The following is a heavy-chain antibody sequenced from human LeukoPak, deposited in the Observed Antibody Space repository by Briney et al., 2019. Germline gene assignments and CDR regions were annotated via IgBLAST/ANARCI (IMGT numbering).Heavy chain of an antibody. CDR2: IIPIFGTA. J-gene: IGHJ3*02. Sequence: GSSVKVSFKASGGTFSSYAISWVRPAPGQGLEWMGGIIPIFGTANYTQKFQGRVTITADESTSTAYMELSSLRSEDTAVYYCAREDRAYYYDSSGYYFDAFDIWGQGTMVTVSS. D-gene: IGHD3-22*01. CDR1: GGTFSSYA. CDR3: AREDRAYYYDSSGYYFDAFDI. V-gene: IGHV1-69*01.